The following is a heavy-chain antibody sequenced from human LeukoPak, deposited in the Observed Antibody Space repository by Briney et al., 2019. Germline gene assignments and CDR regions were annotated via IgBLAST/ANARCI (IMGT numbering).Heavy chain of an antibody. CDR2: ISSSGSTI. Sequence: KPGGSLRLSCAASGFTFSDYYMSWIRQAPGKGLEWVSYISSSGSTIYYADSVKGRFTISRDNAKNSLYLQMNSLRAEDTAVYYCARDPNTYYDFWSGYYFGGYYGMDVWGQGTTVTVSS. V-gene: IGHV3-11*04. CDR3: ARDPNTYYDFWSGYYFGGYYGMDV. CDR1: GFTFSDYY. D-gene: IGHD3-3*01. J-gene: IGHJ6*02.